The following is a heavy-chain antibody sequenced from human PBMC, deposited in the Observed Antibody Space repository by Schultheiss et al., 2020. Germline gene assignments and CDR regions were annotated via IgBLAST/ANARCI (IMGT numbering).Heavy chain of an antibody. D-gene: IGHD3-16*01. CDR2: ISGSGGST. J-gene: IGHJ3*01. Sequence: GGSLRLSCAASGFTFSSYGMHWVRQAPGKGLEWVSAISGSGGSTYYADSVKARFTISRDNSKNTVYLEMNSLRAEDTAVYYCDHMGFWGQGTMVTVSS. CDR3: DHMGF. CDR1: GFTFSSYG. V-gene: IGHV3-23*01.